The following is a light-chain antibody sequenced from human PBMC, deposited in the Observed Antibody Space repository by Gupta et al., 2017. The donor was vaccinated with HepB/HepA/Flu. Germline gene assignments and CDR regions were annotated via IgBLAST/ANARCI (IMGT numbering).Light chain of an antibody. Sequence: DIVMTQSPDSLAVSLGERATINCRSSQSVLYNSNGKNYLAWYQQKPGQPPRLLISWASTRESGVPDRFDGSGSGTDFTLTISSLLAEDVAVYYCQQDVTTPRTFGQGTKVEIK. CDR2: WAS. CDR1: QSVLYNSNGKNY. J-gene: IGKJ1*01. CDR3: QQDVTTPRT. V-gene: IGKV4-1*01.